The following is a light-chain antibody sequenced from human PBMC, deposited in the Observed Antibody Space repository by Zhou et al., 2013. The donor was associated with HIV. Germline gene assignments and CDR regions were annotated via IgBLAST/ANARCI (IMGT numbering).Light chain of an antibody. CDR3: QQYGSLPIT. CDR2: VAS. J-gene: IGKJ5*01. Sequence: VLTQSPGTLSLSPGEGATLSCRASRNIYNNYLAWYQQRPGQALRLLINVASSRATGIPDRFSGSGSGTDFTLTISSLEPEDSAMYYCQQYGSLPITFGQGTRLEIK. CDR1: RNIYNNY. V-gene: IGKV3-20*01.